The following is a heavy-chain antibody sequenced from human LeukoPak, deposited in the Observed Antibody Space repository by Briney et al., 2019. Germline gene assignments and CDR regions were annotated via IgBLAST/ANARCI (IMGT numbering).Heavy chain of an antibody. CDR1: GFTFSSYA. CDR3: ASSPYYDILTGTHGAFDI. J-gene: IGHJ3*02. CDR2: ISYDGSNK. V-gene: IGHV3-30-3*01. Sequence: GGSLRLSCAASGFTFSSYAMRWVRQAPGKGLEWVAVISYDGSNKYYADSVKGRFTISRDNSKNTLYLQMNSLRAEDTAVYYCASSPYYDILTGTHGAFDIWGQGTMVTVSS. D-gene: IGHD3-9*01.